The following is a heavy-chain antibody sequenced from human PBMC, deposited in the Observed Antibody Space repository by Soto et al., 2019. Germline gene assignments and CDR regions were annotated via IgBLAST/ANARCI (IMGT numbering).Heavy chain of an antibody. D-gene: IGHD6-6*01. J-gene: IGHJ5*02. Sequence: GGSLRLSCAASGFSFDGYAMNWVRQPPGKGLEWVSGISWNSGNIDYADSVKGRFTISRDNAKNSLYLQMNSLRAEDSALYYCVKASTYSSSQGWFDPWGQGTMVTVS. V-gene: IGHV3-9*01. CDR3: VKASTYSSSQGWFDP. CDR1: GFSFDGYA. CDR2: ISWNSGNI.